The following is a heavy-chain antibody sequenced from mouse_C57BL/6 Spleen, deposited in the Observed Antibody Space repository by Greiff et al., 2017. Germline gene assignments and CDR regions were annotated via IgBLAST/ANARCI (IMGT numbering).Heavy chain of an antibody. CDR2: ISSGSSTI. CDR3: ARSELYDGYYGAMDY. CDR1: GFTFSDYG. V-gene: IGHV5-17*01. Sequence: EVQVVESGGGLVKPGGSLKLSCAASGFTFSDYGMHWVRQAPEKGLEWVAYISSGSSTIYYADTVKGRFTISRDNAKNTLFLQMTSLRSEDTAMYYCARSELYDGYYGAMDYWGQGTSVTVSS. J-gene: IGHJ4*01. D-gene: IGHD2-3*01.